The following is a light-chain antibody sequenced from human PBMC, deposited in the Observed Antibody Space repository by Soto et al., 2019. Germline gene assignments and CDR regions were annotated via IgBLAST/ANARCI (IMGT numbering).Light chain of an antibody. J-gene: IGLJ2*01. CDR2: GNS. V-gene: IGLV1-40*01. Sequence: QSVLTQPPSVSGAPGQRVTISCTGSSSNIGAGYDVHWYQQLPGTAPKHLIYGNSNRPSGVPDRFSGSKSGTSASLAITGLQAEDEADYYCQSYDSSLSVVVFGGGTKLTVL. CDR1: SSNIGAGYD. CDR3: QSYDSSLSVVV.